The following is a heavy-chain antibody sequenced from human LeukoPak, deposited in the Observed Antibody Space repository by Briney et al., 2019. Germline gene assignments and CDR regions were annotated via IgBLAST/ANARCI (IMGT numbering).Heavy chain of an antibody. CDR3: ARGSSGRQQLRDY. J-gene: IGHJ4*02. Sequence: GGSLRLSCAASGFTFSSYSMNWVRQAPGKGVEWVSYISSSSSTIYYADSVKGRFTISRDNAKNSLYLQMNSLRAEDTAVYYCARGSSGRQQLRDYWGQGTLVTVSS. CDR2: ISSSSSTI. V-gene: IGHV3-48*01. D-gene: IGHD6-13*01. CDR1: GFTFSSYS.